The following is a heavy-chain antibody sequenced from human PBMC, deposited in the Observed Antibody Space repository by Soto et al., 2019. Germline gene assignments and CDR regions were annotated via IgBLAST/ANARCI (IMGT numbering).Heavy chain of an antibody. CDR2: ISYDGSNK. V-gene: IGHV3-30-3*01. CDR1: GFTFSSYA. CDR3: ARAPYYDFWSGHNAGYGMDV. D-gene: IGHD3-3*01. J-gene: IGHJ6*02. Sequence: QVQLVESGGGVVQPGRSLRLSCAASGFTFSSYAMHWVRQAPGKGLEWVAVISYDGSNKYYADSVKGRFTISRDNSKNTLYLQMNSLRAEDTAVYYCARAPYYDFWSGHNAGYGMDVWGQGTTVTVSS.